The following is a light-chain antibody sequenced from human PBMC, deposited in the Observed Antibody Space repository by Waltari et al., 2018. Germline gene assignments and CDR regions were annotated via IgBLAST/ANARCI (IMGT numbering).Light chain of an antibody. V-gene: IGLV2-14*03. Sequence: QSALTQPASVSGSPGQSITISCTGTXSDVXAYXYXXWYXQHPGKAPKLIXFDVRDRPSGXSXRFAGSKSGNTASLTISGXQAQDEADYYCSXYXSSSTLELFGGGTSLTVL. CDR3: SXYXSSSTLEL. J-gene: IGLJ2*01. CDR1: XSDVXAYXY. CDR2: DVR.